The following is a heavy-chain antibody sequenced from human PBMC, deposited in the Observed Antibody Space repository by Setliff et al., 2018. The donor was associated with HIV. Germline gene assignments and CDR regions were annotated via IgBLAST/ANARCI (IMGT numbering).Heavy chain of an antibody. D-gene: IGHD2-8*01. V-gene: IGHV3-30*03. Sequence: GGSLRLSCATSGFSFSSYGMHWVRQAPGKGLEWVAVISNDGTKKFYEDSVKGRFTISRDNAKNSLYLVMNDLRADDTATYYCARDRLTNVRYWTSDYWGQGTLVTVSS. CDR2: ISNDGTKK. CDR3: ARDRLTNVRYWTSDY. CDR1: GFSFSSYG. J-gene: IGHJ4*02.